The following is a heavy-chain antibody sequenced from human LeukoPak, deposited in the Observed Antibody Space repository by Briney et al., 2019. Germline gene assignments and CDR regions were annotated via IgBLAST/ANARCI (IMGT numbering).Heavy chain of an antibody. Sequence: GGSLRLSCVASGFIFRNYWMSWVRQAPGKGLEGVANINHDGGDKNYVDSVKGRFTISRDNAKSSLYLQMNSLRVEDTAVYYCALTGGPTVTAFDLWGQGILVTVSS. CDR2: INHDGGDK. V-gene: IGHV3-7*02. CDR3: ALTGGPTVTAFDL. D-gene: IGHD4-17*01. CDR1: GFIFRNYW. J-gene: IGHJ4*02.